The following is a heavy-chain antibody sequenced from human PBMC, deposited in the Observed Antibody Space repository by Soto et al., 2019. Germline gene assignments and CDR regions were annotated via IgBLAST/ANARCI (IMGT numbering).Heavy chain of an antibody. CDR2: ISSTSTYI. D-gene: IGHD2-15*01. CDR3: ASEHCSGGSCDYYDY. CDR1: GFTFSSYS. V-gene: IGHV3-21*01. J-gene: IGHJ4*02. Sequence: AGGSLRLSCAASGFTFSSYSMNWVRQAPGKGLEWVSSISSTSTYIYYTDSVKGRFTISRDNAKNSLYLQMNSLRAEDTAVYYCASEHCSGGSCDYYDYWGQGTLVTVSS.